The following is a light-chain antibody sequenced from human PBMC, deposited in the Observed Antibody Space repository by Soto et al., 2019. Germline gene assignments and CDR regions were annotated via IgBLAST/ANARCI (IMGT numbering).Light chain of an antibody. J-gene: IGKJ5*01. CDR1: QGISSY. CDR2: GAS. Sequence: DIHLTQSPSTLSAPVGDRVTITCRASQGISSYLAWFQQKPGRAPNLLIYGASTLQSGVPSRFSGSGSGTDFTLTISNLQPEDFATYYCQQLNAYPLTFGQGTRLEIK. CDR3: QQLNAYPLT. V-gene: IGKV1-9*01.